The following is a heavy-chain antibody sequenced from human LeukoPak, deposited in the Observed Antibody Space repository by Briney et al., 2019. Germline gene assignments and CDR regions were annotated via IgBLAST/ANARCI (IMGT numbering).Heavy chain of an antibody. J-gene: IGHJ4*02. CDR3: ARVHDYGGNSAGY. CDR1: GFTFSSYW. V-gene: IGHV3-74*01. CDR2: INSDGSST. D-gene: IGHD4-23*01. Sequence: PGGSLRLSCAASGFTFSSYWMHWVRQAPGKGLVWVSRINSDGSSTSHADSVRGRFTISRDNAKNTLYLQMNSLRAEDTAVYYCARVHDYGGNSAGYWGQGTLATVSS.